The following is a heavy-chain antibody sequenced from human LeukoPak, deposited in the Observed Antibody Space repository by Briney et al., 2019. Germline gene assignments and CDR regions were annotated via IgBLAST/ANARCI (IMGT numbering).Heavy chain of an antibody. J-gene: IGHJ4*02. D-gene: IGHD6-13*01. CDR1: GFTSSSYS. V-gene: IGHV3-21*01. CDR3: ARDTIAAAGTDFDY. Sequence: GGSLRLSCAASGFTSSSYSMNWVRQAPGKGLEWVSSISSSSSYIYYADSVKGRFTISRDNAKNSLYLQMNGLRAEDTAVYYCARDTIAAAGTDFDYWGQGTLVTVSS. CDR2: ISSSSSYI.